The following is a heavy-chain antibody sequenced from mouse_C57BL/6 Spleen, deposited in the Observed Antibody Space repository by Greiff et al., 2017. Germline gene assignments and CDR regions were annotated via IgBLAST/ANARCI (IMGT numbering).Heavy chain of an antibody. CDR2: IRLKSDNYAT. V-gene: IGHV6-3*01. CDR1: GFTFSNYW. J-gene: IGHJ3*01. D-gene: IGHD2-4*01. CDR3: TGDDYDGFAY. Sequence: DVHLVESGGGLVQPGGSMKLSCVASGFTFSNYWMNWVRQSPEKGLEWVAQIRLKSDNYATHYAESVKGRFTISRDDSKSSVYLQMNNLRAEDTGIYYCTGDDYDGFAYWGQGTLVTVSA.